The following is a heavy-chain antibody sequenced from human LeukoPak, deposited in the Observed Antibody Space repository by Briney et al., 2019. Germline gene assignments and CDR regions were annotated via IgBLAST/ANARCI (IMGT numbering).Heavy chain of an antibody. V-gene: IGHV4-34*01. CDR3: ARSISGSYPN. D-gene: IGHD1-26*01. CDR2: INHSGST. CDR1: GGSFSGYY. J-gene: IGHJ4*02. Sequence: PSETLSLTCAVYGGSFSGYYWSWIRQPPGKGLEWIGEINHSGSTNYNPSLKSRVTISVDTSKNQFSLKLSSVTAADTAVYYCARSISGSYPNWGQGNLVTVSS.